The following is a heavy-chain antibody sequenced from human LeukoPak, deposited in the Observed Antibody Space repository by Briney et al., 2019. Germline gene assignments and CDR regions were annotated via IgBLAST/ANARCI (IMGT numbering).Heavy chain of an antibody. CDR2: AFYSGSA. D-gene: IGHD3-10*01. CDR3: ARRLFGSGNYRENWFDP. CDR1: GGSISSDY. J-gene: IGHJ5*02. V-gene: IGHV4-59*08. Sequence: SETLSLTCTVSGGSISSDYWSWIRQAPGKGLEWIGYAFYSGSANYNPSLKSRFTISLDTSKNQFSLKLSSVTAADTAVYYCARRLFGSGNYRENWFDPWGQGTLVTVSS.